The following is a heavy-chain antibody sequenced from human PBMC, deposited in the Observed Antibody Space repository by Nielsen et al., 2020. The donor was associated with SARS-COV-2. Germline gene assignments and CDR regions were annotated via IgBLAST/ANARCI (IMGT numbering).Heavy chain of an antibody. Sequence: SETLSLTCAVSGGSISSSPYYWVWIRQPPGKGLEWIGTIYYSGSTYYNSSLKSRLSIYVDTSKNQFSLKLSSVTAADTAVYYCARHMSSSWYSGFDYWGQGTLVTVSS. CDR1: GGSISSSPYY. CDR2: IYYSGST. V-gene: IGHV4-39*01. J-gene: IGHJ4*02. CDR3: ARHMSSSWYSGFDY. D-gene: IGHD6-13*01.